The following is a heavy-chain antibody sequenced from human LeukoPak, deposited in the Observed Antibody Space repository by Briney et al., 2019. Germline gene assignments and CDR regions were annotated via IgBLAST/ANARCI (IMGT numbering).Heavy chain of an antibody. CDR3: ARHSPYSSSYRIDY. J-gene: IGHJ4*02. V-gene: IGHV5-51*01. CDR2: IYPGDSDT. D-gene: IGHD6-13*01. CDR1: GDSFTSHW. Sequence: GESLKISCKVSGDSFTSHWISWVRQMPGKGLEWMGIIYPGDSDTRYSPSFQGQVTISADKSITTAYLQWSSLKASDTAMYYCARHSPYSSSYRIDYWGQGTLVTVSS.